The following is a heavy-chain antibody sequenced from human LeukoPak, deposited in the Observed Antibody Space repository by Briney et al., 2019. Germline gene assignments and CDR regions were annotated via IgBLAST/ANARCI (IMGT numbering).Heavy chain of an antibody. CDR3: ARKDGGRDGMDV. J-gene: IGHJ6*02. CDR2: LNPNTLVT. D-gene: IGHD4-23*01. V-gene: IGHV1-2*02. Sequence: GASVKVSCRASGYTFTDYYMHCGRQAPGQGLEWMGWLNPNTLVTKYAQHFQGRVSMTWDTSISTGYMDLHSLTSDATAVYYCARKDGGRDGMDVWGQGTTVTVSS. CDR1: GYTFTDYY.